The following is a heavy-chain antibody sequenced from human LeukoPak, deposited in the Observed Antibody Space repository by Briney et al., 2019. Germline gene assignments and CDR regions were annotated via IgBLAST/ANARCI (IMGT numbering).Heavy chain of an antibody. CDR2: ISDSGST. CDR1: GGSISSHY. V-gene: IGHV4-59*08. D-gene: IGHD3-10*01. CDR3: ARHATGSYSVPWLDP. J-gene: IGHJ5*02. Sequence: SETLSLTCTVSGGSISSHYWSWIRQPPGKGLEWIGYISDSGSTIYNPSLKSRVTILGDTSKNQFSLKLSSVTAADTAVYYCARHATGSYSVPWLDPWGQGTLVTVSS.